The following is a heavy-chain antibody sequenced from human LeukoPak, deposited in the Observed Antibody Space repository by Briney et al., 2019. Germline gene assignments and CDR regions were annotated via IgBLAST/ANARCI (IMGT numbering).Heavy chain of an antibody. CDR1: GGTFSSYA. Sequence: SVKVSCKASGGTFSSYAISWVRQAPGRGLEWMGGIIPIFGTANYAQKFQGRVTITADESTSTAYMELSSLRSEDTAVYYCARENNGAETLEYSSSSGPNYYYYYGMDVWGQGTTVTVSS. CDR2: IIPIFGTA. D-gene: IGHD6-6*01. V-gene: IGHV1-69*13. J-gene: IGHJ6*02. CDR3: ARENNGAETLEYSSSSGPNYYYYYGMDV.